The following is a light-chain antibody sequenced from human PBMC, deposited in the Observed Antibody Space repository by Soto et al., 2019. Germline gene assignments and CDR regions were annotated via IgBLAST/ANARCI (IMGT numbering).Light chain of an antibody. CDR3: SSYTSGSTLPWV. V-gene: IGLV2-14*01. CDR1: SSEIVSYNY. CDR2: EVR. J-gene: IGLJ1*01. Sequence: SVLTQPASVSWSPGQSITLSCPGTSSEIVSYNYVAWYQQFPGKTPKLIIYEVRNRPSGVSDRFSGSKSGNTASLTIFGLQLEDEAVYYCSSYTSGSTLPWVFGTGTKVTV.